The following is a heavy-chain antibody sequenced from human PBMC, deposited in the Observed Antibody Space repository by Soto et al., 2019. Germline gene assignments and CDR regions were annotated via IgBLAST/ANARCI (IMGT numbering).Heavy chain of an antibody. CDR1: GYTFTSYA. D-gene: IGHD1-26*01. Sequence: GASVKVSCKASGYTFTSYAMHWVRQAPGQRLEWMGWINAGNSDTTYSQKFQGRVTITTDTSTSTAYMELRSLRSDDTAVYYCARASGSSYWFDPWGQGTLVTVSS. CDR3: ARASGSSYWFDP. CDR2: INAGNSDT. V-gene: IGHV1-3*01. J-gene: IGHJ5*02.